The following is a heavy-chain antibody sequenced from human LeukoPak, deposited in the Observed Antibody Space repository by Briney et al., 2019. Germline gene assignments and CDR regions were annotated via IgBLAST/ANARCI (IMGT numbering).Heavy chain of an antibody. D-gene: IGHD2-2*01. CDR1: GGSISSYY. J-gene: IGHJ3*02. CDR2: IYTSGST. CDR3: ARSDIVVVPAAHPGAFDI. Sequence: PSETLSLTCTVSGGSISSYYWSWIRQPAGKGLKWIGRIYTSGSTNYNPSLKSRVTISVDKSKNQFSLKLSSVTAADTAVYYCARSDIVVVPAAHPGAFDIWGQGTMVTVSS. V-gene: IGHV4-4*07.